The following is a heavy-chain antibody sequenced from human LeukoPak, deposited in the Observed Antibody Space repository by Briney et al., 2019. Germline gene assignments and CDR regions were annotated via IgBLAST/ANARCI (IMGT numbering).Heavy chain of an antibody. CDR2: IIPIFGTA. CDR3: ARDLQTDYYGSGSNDY. Sequence: SVKVSCKASGGTFSSYAISWVRQAPGQGLEWMGGIIPIFGTANYAQKFQGRVTITADESTSTAYMELSSLRSEDTAVYYCARDLQTDYYGSGSNDYWGQGTLVTVSS. J-gene: IGHJ4*02. CDR1: GGTFSSYA. V-gene: IGHV1-69*01. D-gene: IGHD3-10*01.